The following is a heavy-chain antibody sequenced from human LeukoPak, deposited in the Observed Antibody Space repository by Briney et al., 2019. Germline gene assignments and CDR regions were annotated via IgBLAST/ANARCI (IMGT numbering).Heavy chain of an antibody. CDR2: IYYSGST. Sequence: SETLSLTCSVSIGSISSSKWWSWVRQSPVKGLEWIGEIYYSGSTNYNPSLKSRVTISVDTSKNQFSLKLSSVTAADTAVYYCARAPVEYSSSYYFDYWGQGTLVTVSS. D-gene: IGHD6-6*01. J-gene: IGHJ4*02. V-gene: IGHV4-4*02. CDR1: IGSISSSKW. CDR3: ARAPVEYSSSYYFDY.